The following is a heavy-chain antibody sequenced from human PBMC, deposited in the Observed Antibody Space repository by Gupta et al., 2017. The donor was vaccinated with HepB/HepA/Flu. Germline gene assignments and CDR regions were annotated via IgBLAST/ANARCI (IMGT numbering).Heavy chain of an antibody. CDR2: IRASDESK. D-gene: IGHD1-7*01. J-gene: IGHJ4*02. CDR1: GFIFSSYA. Sequence: EVQLLESGGGLVQPGGSLRLSCAASGFIFSSYAMSWVRQAPGKGLEWVSTIRASDESKYYADAGKGRFTISRDNSKNTLYLQINRLRDEDTAIYHCARAHDDWNYVYFTYWGQGTLVTVSS. CDR3: ARAHDDWNYVYFTY. V-gene: IGHV3-23*01.